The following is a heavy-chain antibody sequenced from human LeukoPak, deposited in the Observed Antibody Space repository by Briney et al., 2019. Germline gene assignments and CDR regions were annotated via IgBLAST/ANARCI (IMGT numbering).Heavy chain of an antibody. CDR3: ARGRDGYNYVYYYYYYMDV. D-gene: IGHD5-24*01. V-gene: IGHV4-34*01. Sequence: SETLSLTCAVYGGSFSGYYWSWIRQPPGKGLEWIGEINHSGSTNYNPSLKSRVTISVDTSKNQFSLKLSSVTAADTAVYYCARGRDGYNYVYYYYYYMDVWSKGTTVTVSS. CDR1: GGSFSGYY. J-gene: IGHJ6*03. CDR2: INHSGST.